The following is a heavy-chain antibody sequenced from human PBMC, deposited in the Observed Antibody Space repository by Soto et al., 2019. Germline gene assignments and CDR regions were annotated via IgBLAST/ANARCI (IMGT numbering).Heavy chain of an antibody. J-gene: IGHJ6*02. Sequence: GASVKVSCKASGYTFTSYYMHWVRQAPGQGLEWMGIINPSGGSTSYAQKFQGRVTMTRDTSTSTVYMELSSLRSEDTAVYYCARVSPSSDYYYYGMDVWGQGTTVTVSS. CDR3: ARVSPSSDYYYYGMDV. D-gene: IGHD6-6*01. CDR2: INPSGGST. V-gene: IGHV1-46*01. CDR1: GYTFTSYY.